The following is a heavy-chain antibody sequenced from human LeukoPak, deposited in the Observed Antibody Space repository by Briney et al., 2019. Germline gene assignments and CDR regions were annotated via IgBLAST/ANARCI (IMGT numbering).Heavy chain of an antibody. CDR1: GFTFSSYW. Sequence: GGSLRLSCAASGFTFSSYWMSWVRQAPGKGLEWVANIKQDGSEKYYVDSVKGRFTISRDNAKNSLYLQMNSLRVEDTAVYYCARDGTIFGVVIILYWGQGTLVTVSS. V-gene: IGHV3-7*01. CDR3: ARDGTIFGVVIILY. J-gene: IGHJ4*02. D-gene: IGHD3-3*01. CDR2: IKQDGSEK.